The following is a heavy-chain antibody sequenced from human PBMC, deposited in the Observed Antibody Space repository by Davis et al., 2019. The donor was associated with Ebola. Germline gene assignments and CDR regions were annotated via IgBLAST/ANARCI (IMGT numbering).Heavy chain of an antibody. CDR1: GFLFSDYA. J-gene: IGHJ4*02. Sequence: PGGSLRLSCAASGFLFSDYAMTWVRQAPGKGLEWVSSISGESGSSYYADSVRGRFTISRDNSKNTLYLQMNSLRAEDTAVYYCATKGDIVATGRTAYDYWGQGTLVTVSS. V-gene: IGHV3-23*01. CDR3: ATKGDIVATGRTAYDY. CDR2: ISGESGSS. D-gene: IGHD5-12*01.